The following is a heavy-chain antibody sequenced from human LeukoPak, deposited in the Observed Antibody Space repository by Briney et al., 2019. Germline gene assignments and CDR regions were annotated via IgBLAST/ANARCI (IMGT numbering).Heavy chain of an antibody. CDR3: AKERPNYYDSSAYHPFDY. Sequence: PGGSLRLSCAASGFNFSSYAMNWVRQAPGKGLEWVASISGNGGSTYYADSVKGRFTISRDNSRNTLYLQMNSLRAEDTAVYYCAKERPNYYDSSAYHPFDYWGQGTLVTVSS. CDR2: ISGNGGST. D-gene: IGHD3-22*01. CDR1: GFNFSSYA. J-gene: IGHJ4*02. V-gene: IGHV3-23*01.